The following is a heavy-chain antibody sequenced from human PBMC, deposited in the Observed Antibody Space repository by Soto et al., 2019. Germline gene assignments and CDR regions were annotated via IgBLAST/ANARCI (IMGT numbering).Heavy chain of an antibody. J-gene: IGHJ6*02. CDR1: GYSFTSYW. Sequence: GESLKISCKGSGYSFTSYWISWVRQMPGKGLEWMGRIDPSDSYTNYSPSFQGHVTISADKSISTAYLQWSSLKASDTAMYYCARLLKGYSYVYYYYYGMDVWGQGTTVTVSS. CDR3: ARLLKGYSYVYYYYYGMDV. D-gene: IGHD5-18*01. CDR2: IDPSDSYT. V-gene: IGHV5-10-1*01.